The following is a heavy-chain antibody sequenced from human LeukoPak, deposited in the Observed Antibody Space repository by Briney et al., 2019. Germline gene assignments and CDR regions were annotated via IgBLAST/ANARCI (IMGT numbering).Heavy chain of an antibody. D-gene: IGHD5-24*01. CDR2: IYTSGST. V-gene: IGHV4-61*02. CDR1: GGSISSGSYY. Sequence: PSQTLSLTCTVSGGSISSGSYYWSWIRQPAGKGLEWIGRIYTSGSTNYNPSLKSRVTISVDTSKSQFSLKLSSVTAADTAVYYCARTPRDGYNFMYNWFDPWGQGTLVTVSS. J-gene: IGHJ5*02. CDR3: ARTPRDGYNFMYNWFDP.